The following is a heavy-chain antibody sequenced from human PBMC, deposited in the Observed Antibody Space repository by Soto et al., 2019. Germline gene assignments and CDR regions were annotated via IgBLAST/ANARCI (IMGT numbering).Heavy chain of an antibody. Sequence: QVQLQESGPGLVKPSQTLSLTCTVYGGSISSGGYYWSWIRQHPGKGLEWIGYSYYSGSTYYNPSLKSRVTISVDTSKNQFSLKLSSVTAADTAVYYCARVVTIFGVVITDNWCDPWGQGNLVTVSS. V-gene: IGHV4-31*03. J-gene: IGHJ5*02. CDR1: GGSISSGGYY. D-gene: IGHD3-3*01. CDR2: SYYSGST. CDR3: ARVVTIFGVVITDNWCDP.